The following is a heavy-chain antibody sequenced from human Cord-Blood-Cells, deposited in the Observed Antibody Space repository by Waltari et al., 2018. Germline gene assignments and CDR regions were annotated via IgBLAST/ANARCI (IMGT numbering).Heavy chain of an antibody. CDR3: ARDKYSGSLDI. CDR1: GYTFTGYY. V-gene: IGHV1-2*02. J-gene: IGHJ3*02. Sequence: QVQLVQSGAEVKKPGASVKVSCKASGYTFTGYYMHWVRQAPGQGLEWMGWFNPNSGGTNYAQNFQGRVTMTSDTSISTAYMELSRLRSDDTAVYYCARDKYSGSLDIWGQGTMVTVSS. CDR2: FNPNSGGT. D-gene: IGHD1-26*01.